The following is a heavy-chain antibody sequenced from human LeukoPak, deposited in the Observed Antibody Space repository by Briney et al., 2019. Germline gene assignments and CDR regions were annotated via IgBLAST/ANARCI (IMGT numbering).Heavy chain of an antibody. V-gene: IGHV3-73*01. J-gene: IGHJ4*02. Sequence: GGSLKLSCAASGFTFSDFAMHWVRQTPGKGLEWVGRVRSKPNSYATTYAASVKGRFTISRDDSKNTAYLQMNNVKTEDTAIYYCTRIFCTSGGCYSSADCWGQGTLVTVSS. D-gene: IGHD2-15*01. CDR2: VRSKPNSYAT. CDR3: TRIFCTSGGCYSSADC. CDR1: GFTFSDFA.